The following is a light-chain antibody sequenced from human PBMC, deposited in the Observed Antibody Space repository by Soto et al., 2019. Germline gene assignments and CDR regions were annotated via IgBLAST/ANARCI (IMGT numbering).Light chain of an antibody. Sequence: QSALTQPASVSGSPGQSITISCTGTSSDVGAYNSVAWYQHNPGKAPKLMIYDVSNRPSGVSSRFSGSKSANTASLSISGLQADDEADYYCSSYTSSSTLAFGPGTKLTVL. J-gene: IGLJ1*01. CDR1: SSDVGAYNS. V-gene: IGLV2-14*01. CDR3: SSYTSSSTLA. CDR2: DVS.